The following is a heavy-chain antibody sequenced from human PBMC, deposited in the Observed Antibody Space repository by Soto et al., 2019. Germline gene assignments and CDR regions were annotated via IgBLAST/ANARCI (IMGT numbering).Heavy chain of an antibody. J-gene: IGHJ6*02. CDR3: AGSIGRYFYYYYGMDV. Sequence: GGSLRLSCAASGFTFSSYAMSWVRQAPGKGLEWVSAISGSGGSTYYADSVKGRFTISRDNSKNSLYLQMNSLRDEDTAVYYCAGSIGRYFYYYYGMDVWGQGTTVTVYS. CDR1: GFTFSSYA. V-gene: IGHV3-23*01. CDR2: ISGSGGST. D-gene: IGHD1-26*01.